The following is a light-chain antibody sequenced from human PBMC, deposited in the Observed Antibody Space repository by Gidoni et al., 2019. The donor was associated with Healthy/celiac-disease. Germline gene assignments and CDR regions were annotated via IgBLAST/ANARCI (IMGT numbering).Light chain of an antibody. CDR3: QQYGSSPT. CDR2: GAS. CDR1: KSVSSSY. Sequence: DIVLTQSPGTLSLSPGERATLSCRASKSVSSSYLAWYQQKPGQATRLLIYGASSRATGIPDRFSGSGSGTDFTLTISRLEPEDFAVYYCQQYGSSPTFGQGTKVEIK. J-gene: IGKJ1*01. V-gene: IGKV3-20*01.